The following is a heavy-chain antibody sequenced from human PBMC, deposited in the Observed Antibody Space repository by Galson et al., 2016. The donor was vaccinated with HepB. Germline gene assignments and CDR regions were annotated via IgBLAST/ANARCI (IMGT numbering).Heavy chain of an antibody. V-gene: IGHV3-7*01. J-gene: IGHJ4*02. CDR2: INQDGSEK. Sequence: SLRLSCAASAFTFSTYWMSWVRQAPGKGLEWVANINQDGSEKSYVDSVKGRFTISRDSSSNTLYLQMRSLRAEDTAVYYCARDSGYNEHGGFDNWGQGTLVTVSS. CDR3: ARDSGYNEHGGFDN. D-gene: IGHD5-12*01. CDR1: AFTFSTYW.